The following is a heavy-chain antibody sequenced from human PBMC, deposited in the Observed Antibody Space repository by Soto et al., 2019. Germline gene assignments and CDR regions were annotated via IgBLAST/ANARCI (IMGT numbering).Heavy chain of an antibody. V-gene: IGHV3-33*01. J-gene: IGHJ4*02. CDR2: IWYDGSNK. CDR1: GFTFSSYG. Sequence: QVQLVESGGGVVQPGRSLRLSCAASGFTFSSYGMHWVRQAPGKGLEWVAVIWYDGSNKYYADSVKGRFTISRGNSKNTLYLQMNSLRAEDTAVYYCARTAQGGAFDYWGQGTLVTVSS. CDR3: ARTAQGGAFDY. D-gene: IGHD3-16*01.